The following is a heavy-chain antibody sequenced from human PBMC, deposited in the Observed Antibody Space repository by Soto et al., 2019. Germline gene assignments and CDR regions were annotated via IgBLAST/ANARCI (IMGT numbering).Heavy chain of an antibody. CDR3: ARPVEMATISRSYLFY. Sequence: SVKVSCKASGGTFSNYAINWVRQTPGQGLEWMGGIIPIFGTANYAQKFQGRVTITADESTSTAYLDLSSLRSEDTAVYYCARPVEMATISRSYLFYWGQGTLVTVSS. V-gene: IGHV1-69*13. J-gene: IGHJ4*02. CDR1: GGTFSNYA. D-gene: IGHD5-12*01. CDR2: IIPIFGTA.